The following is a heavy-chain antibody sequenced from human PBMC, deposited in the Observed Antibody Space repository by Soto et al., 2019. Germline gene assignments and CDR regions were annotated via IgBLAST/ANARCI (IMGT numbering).Heavy chain of an antibody. CDR1: GDSVPSNSAA. CDR3: ARDEDEYLGLNH. Sequence: SQTLSLTCAISGDSVPSNSAAWNWIRQSPSRGLEWLGRTYYRSKWYNDYTSSVRSRISIDPDTAKNQFSLQLRSVTPEDTAVYYCARDEDEYLGLNHWGQGIPVTVSS. J-gene: IGHJ5*02. CDR2: TYYRSKWYN. D-gene: IGHD2-2*01. V-gene: IGHV6-1*01.